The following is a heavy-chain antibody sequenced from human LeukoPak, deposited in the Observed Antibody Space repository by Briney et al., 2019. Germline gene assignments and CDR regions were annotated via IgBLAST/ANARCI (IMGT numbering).Heavy chain of an antibody. CDR1: GYTFTGYY. Sequence: ASVKVSCKASGYTFTGYYMHWVRQAPGQGLEWMGWISTDNGNTNSVQKLQGRVTLTMDTSTTTAYMELRSLRSDDTAVYYCARGDDAFDFWGQGTMVTVSS. CDR3: ARGDDAFDF. J-gene: IGHJ3*01. CDR2: ISTDNGNT. V-gene: IGHV1-18*04.